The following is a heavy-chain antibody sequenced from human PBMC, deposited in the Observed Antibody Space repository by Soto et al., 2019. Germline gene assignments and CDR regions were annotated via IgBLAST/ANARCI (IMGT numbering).Heavy chain of an antibody. Sequence: ASVKVSCKASGYTFTSYVISWVRQAPGQGLEWMGWISAYNGNTNYAQKLQGRVTMTTDTSTSTAYMELRSLRSDDTAVYYCARAQPTTGTTYYYYYGMDVWGQGTTVTVSS. J-gene: IGHJ6*02. D-gene: IGHD1-1*01. V-gene: IGHV1-18*01. CDR1: GYTFTSYV. CDR2: ISAYNGNT. CDR3: ARAQPTTGTTYYYYYGMDV.